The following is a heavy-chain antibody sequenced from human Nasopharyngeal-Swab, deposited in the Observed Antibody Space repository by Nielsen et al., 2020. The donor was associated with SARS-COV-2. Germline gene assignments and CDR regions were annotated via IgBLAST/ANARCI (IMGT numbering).Heavy chain of an antibody. J-gene: IGHJ4*02. Sequence: VRQMPGKGLEWMGRIDPSDSYTNYSPSFQGHVTISADKSISTAYLQWSSLKASDTAMYYCARHGGATTVTPPHYWGQGTLVTVSS. CDR2: IDPSDSYT. V-gene: IGHV5-10-1*01. D-gene: IGHD4-17*01. CDR3: ARHGGATTVTPPHY.